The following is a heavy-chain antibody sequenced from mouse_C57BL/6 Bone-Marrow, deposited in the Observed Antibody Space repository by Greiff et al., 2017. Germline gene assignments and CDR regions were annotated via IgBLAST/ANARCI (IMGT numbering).Heavy chain of an antibody. CDR1: GYTFTSYG. D-gene: IGHD2-3*01. CDR2: IYPRSGNS. J-gene: IGHJ3*01. CDR3: ARGSFYDCYCVPVAY. V-gene: IGHV1-81*01. Sequence: QVQLKQSGAELARPGASVKLSCKASGYTFTSYGISWVKQRTGQGLEWIGEIYPRSGNSYYNEKFKGKATLTADKYSSTAYMELSSLTSEDSAVYICARGSFYDCYCVPVAYGGQGTLVTVSA.